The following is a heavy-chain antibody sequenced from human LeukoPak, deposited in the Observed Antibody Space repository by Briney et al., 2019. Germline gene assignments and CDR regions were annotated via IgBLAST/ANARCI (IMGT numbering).Heavy chain of an antibody. V-gene: IGHV3-7*01. J-gene: IGHJ5*02. CDR1: GFTFSSYW. D-gene: IGHD2-2*01. Sequence: QAGGSLRLSCAASGFTFSSYWMSWVRQAPGKGLEWVANIKQDGSEKYYVDSVKGRFTISRDNAKNSLYLQMNSLRAEDTAVYYCARDWEADIVVVPAAIFRRFDPWGQGTLVTVSS. CDR3: ARDWEADIVVVPAAIFRRFDP. CDR2: IKQDGSEK.